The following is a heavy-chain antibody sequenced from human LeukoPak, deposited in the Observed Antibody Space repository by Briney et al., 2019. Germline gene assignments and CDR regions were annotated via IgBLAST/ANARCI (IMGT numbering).Heavy chain of an antibody. CDR1: GFTVSSNY. J-gene: IGHJ4*02. V-gene: IGHV3-53*01. D-gene: IGHD4-23*01. CDR2: IYSGGST. Sequence: GGSLRLSCAASGFTVSSNYMSWVRQAPGKGLEWVSVIYSGGSTYYADSVKGRFTISRDNSKNTLYLQMNSLRAEDTAVYYCARGAGGLDDPFDYWGQGTLVTVSS. CDR3: ARGAGGLDDPFDY.